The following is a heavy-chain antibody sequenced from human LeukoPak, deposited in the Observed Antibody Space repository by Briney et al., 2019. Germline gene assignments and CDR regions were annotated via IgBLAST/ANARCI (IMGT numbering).Heavy chain of an antibody. CDR3: ARRITGLAELDAFHF. Sequence: GESLQISCTGSGYTFTTYDINWLRQTPGKGLEWMGRIDPSDSHTHYSPSFEGHVTFSADKSINTVYLRWDSLRASDPAMYYCARRITGLAELDAFHFWGLGTMVTVSS. J-gene: IGHJ3*01. CDR2: IDPSDSHT. V-gene: IGHV5-10-1*01. D-gene: IGHD3-10*01. CDR1: GYTFTTYD.